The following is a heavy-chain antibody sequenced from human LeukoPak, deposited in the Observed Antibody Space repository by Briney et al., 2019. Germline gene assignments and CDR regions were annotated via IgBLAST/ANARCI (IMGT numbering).Heavy chain of an antibody. CDR3: ARKLGYCSGGTCYTPSRNAFDI. V-gene: IGHV3-48*02. Sequence: GGSLRLSCAASAFTFSTYSMNWVRQAPGKGLEWVSYISRGGDAIYYADSVKGRFTISRDNAKNSLYLQMNSLRDEDTAVYYCARKLGYCSGGTCYTPSRNAFDIWGQGTMVAVSS. CDR2: ISRGGDAI. D-gene: IGHD2-15*01. J-gene: IGHJ3*02. CDR1: AFTFSTYS.